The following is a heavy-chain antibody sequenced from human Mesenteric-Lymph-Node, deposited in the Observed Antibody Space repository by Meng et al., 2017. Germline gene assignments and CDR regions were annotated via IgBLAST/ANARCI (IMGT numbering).Heavy chain of an antibody. CDR2: IYHGVNI. Sequence: QVQRPPPASGLVSPSHTLSLTCAVSCDSITSGDYSWTWIRQPPGKGLEWIGYIYHGVNIYYTPSLRSRVTISVDKSRNQFSLKLTSVSAADTAVYYCVRDTRRGGGWFDPWGQGTLVTVSS. V-gene: IGHV4-30-2*01. J-gene: IGHJ5*02. CDR3: VRDTRRGGGWFDP. CDR1: CDSITSGDYS. D-gene: IGHD3-10*01.